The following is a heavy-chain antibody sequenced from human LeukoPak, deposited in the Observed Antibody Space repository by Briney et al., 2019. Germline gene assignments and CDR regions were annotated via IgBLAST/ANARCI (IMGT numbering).Heavy chain of an antibody. Sequence: PSETLSLTCAVSTDSFSSHYWTWIRRPPGKGLEWIGYISYIGSTNYNPSLKSRVTISIDTSKNQFSLKLSSVTAADTPVYYCARDVVTVTKGFDIWGQGTMVSVSS. CDR3: ARDVVTVTKGFDI. CDR2: ISYIGST. J-gene: IGHJ3*02. D-gene: IGHD4-17*01. V-gene: IGHV4-59*11. CDR1: TDSFSSHY.